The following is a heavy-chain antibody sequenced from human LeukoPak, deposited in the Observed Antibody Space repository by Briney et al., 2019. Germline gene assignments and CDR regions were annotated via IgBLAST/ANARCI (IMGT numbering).Heavy chain of an antibody. V-gene: IGHV3-74*01. CDR2: INNDGSST. Sequence: PGGSLRLSCAASGFTFRNYWIHWVRQAPGKGLLCVSRINNDGSSTTYADSVKGRFTISRDNAKNTLYLQMHSLRAEDTAVYYCARDRRGVALDAFDIWGQGTMVTVSS. D-gene: IGHD2-15*01. J-gene: IGHJ3*02. CDR3: ARDRRGVALDAFDI. CDR1: GFTFRNYW.